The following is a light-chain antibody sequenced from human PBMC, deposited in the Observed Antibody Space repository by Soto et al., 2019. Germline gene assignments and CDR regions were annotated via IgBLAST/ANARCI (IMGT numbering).Light chain of an antibody. Sequence: DIQKTQSPSSLSASVGDRVTITCRASQSISNFLNWYQQTPGKAPQPLIYSASTLQSGVTSRFSGSGSGTDFTLTISSLQPEDFATYYCQQSYSTPITFGQGTRLEIK. CDR1: QSISNF. V-gene: IGKV1-39*01. J-gene: IGKJ5*01. CDR3: QQSYSTPIT. CDR2: SAS.